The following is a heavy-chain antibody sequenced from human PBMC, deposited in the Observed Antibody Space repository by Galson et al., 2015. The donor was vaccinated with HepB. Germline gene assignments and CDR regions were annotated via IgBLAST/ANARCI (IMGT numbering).Heavy chain of an antibody. CDR2: IYHSEST. Sequence: TLSLTCAVSGVSISSNNWWTWLRQPPGKGLEWIGEIYHSESTNYNPSLESRVTTSLDKSKSQFSLNLSSVTAADTAEYYCAKRVYGYWYFAVWGRGTLVTVSS. V-gene: IGHV4-4*02. J-gene: IGHJ2*01. CDR3: AKRVYGYWYFAV. CDR1: GVSISSNNW. D-gene: IGHD5/OR15-5a*01.